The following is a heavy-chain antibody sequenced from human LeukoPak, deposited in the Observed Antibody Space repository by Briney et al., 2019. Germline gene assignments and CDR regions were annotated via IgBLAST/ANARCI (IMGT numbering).Heavy chain of an antibody. Sequence: GGSLRLSCAASGFTFSSYAMHWVRQAPGKGLESVSAISSNGDGTSYANSVKGRFTISRDNSKNTLYLQMGSLRTEDMAVYYCARVSCSSSSCYSPFDYWGQGTLVTVSS. J-gene: IGHJ4*02. CDR2: ISSNGDGT. V-gene: IGHV3-64*01. D-gene: IGHD2-2*02. CDR3: ARVSCSSSSCYSPFDY. CDR1: GFTFSSYA.